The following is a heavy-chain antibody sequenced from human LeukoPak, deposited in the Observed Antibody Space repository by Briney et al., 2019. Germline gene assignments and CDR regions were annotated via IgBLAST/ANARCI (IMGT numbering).Heavy chain of an antibody. CDR2: IYYSGST. D-gene: IGHD6-19*01. V-gene: IGHV4-39*07. Sequence: SETLSLTCTVSGGSISSSSYYWGWIRQPPGKGLEWIGSIYYSGSTYYNPSLKSRVTISVDTSKNQFSLKLSSVTAADTAVYYCARDVAEGWFDPWGQGTLVTVSS. CDR1: GGSISSSSYY. J-gene: IGHJ5*02. CDR3: ARDVAEGWFDP.